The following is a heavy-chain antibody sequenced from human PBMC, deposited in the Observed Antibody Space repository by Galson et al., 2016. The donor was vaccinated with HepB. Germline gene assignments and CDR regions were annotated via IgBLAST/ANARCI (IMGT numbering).Heavy chain of an antibody. CDR3: AKDLTKFGMIMSPGD. V-gene: IGHV3-30*18. D-gene: IGHD3-3*01. Sequence: SLRLSCAVSGFTFISYGMHWVRQAPGKGLEWVAVISYDGRNQHYADSVKGRLTISRDNSKNTLYLQMNSLRPEDTAVYYCAKDLTKFGMIMSPGDWGQGTLGTVSS. CDR1: GFTFISYG. J-gene: IGHJ4*02. CDR2: ISYDGRNQ.